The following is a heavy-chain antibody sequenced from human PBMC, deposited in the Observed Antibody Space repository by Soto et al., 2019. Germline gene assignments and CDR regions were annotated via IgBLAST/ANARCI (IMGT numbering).Heavy chain of an antibody. CDR1: GFTFSSYA. J-gene: IGHJ4*02. V-gene: IGHV3-30-3*01. Sequence: PGGSLRLSCAASGFTFSSYAMHWVRQAPGKGLEWVAVISYDGSNKYYADSVKGRFTISRDNSKNTLYLQMNSLRAEDTAVYYCASSAWRVVASNIKLDYWGQGTLVTVSS. D-gene: IGHD2-15*01. CDR3: ASSAWRVVASNIKLDY. CDR2: ISYDGSNK.